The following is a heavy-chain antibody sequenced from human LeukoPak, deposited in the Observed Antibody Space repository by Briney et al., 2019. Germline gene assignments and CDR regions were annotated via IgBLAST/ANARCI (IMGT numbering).Heavy chain of an antibody. CDR2: INSDGSST. CDR3: ARGRELLRYFDY. CDR1: GFTFSSYW. V-gene: IGHV3-74*01. D-gene: IGHD1-26*01. Sequence: PGGSLRLSCAASGFTFSSYWMHWVPQAPGKGLVWVSRINSDGSSTSYADSVKGRFTISRDNAKNTLYLQMNSLRAEDTAVYYCARGRELLRYFDYWGQGTLVTVSS. J-gene: IGHJ4*02.